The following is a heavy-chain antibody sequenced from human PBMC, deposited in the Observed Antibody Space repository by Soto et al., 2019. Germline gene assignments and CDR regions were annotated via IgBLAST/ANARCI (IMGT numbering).Heavy chain of an antibody. CDR2: MYTSGIT. D-gene: IGHD3-10*02. CDR1: GDSVSGYY. J-gene: IGHJ4*02. V-gene: IGHV4-4*07. CDR3: ARDDKAVSDEMLY. Sequence: SETLSLTCTVSGDSVSGYYWYWIRQPAGKGLEWIGRMYTSGITNYSPSLKSRVTMSVDTSKNQFSLKLTSVTAADTAVYYCARDDKAVSDEMLYWGQGTLVTVSS.